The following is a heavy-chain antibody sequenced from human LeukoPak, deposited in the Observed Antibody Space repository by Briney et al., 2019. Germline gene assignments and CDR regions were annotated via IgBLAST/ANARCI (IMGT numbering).Heavy chain of an antibody. Sequence: GASVKVSCKASGYTFTCYYMHWVRQAPGQGLEGMGWINPNSGGTNYAQKFQGRVTMTRDTSISTAYMELSRLRSDDTAVYYCARDPLDYDYVWGSYIDYWGQGTLVTVSS. D-gene: IGHD3-16*01. CDR1: GYTFTCYY. CDR2: INPNSGGT. J-gene: IGHJ4*02. CDR3: ARDPLDYDYVWGSYIDY. V-gene: IGHV1-2*02.